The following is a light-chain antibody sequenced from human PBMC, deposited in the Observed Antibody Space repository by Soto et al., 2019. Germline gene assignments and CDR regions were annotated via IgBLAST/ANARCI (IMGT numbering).Light chain of an antibody. CDR2: DAS. V-gene: IGKV1-39*01. J-gene: IGKJ5*01. CDR1: QNIDTY. Sequence: DIQMTQSPPALSASVGDRVTITCRAGQNIDTYLNWYQQKPGKAPELLIHDASSLQSGAPSRFSGSGSGAEFTLAINSLQPDDFATYYCQQSYNAPITLAKGHDWRL. CDR3: QQSYNAPIT.